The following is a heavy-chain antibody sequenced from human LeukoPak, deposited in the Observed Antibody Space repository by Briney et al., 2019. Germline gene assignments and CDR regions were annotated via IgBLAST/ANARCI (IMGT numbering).Heavy chain of an antibody. V-gene: IGHV4-38-2*01. D-gene: IGHD6-13*01. CDR3: ALSPLGAAGTWSGLFDY. CDR2: ISPSGST. J-gene: IGHJ4*02. Sequence: SETLSLTCAASGYSISSGYYWGWIRQPPGKGLEWIGSISPSGSTFYNPSLKSRVTISVDTSKNQFSLKLRSVTAADTAVYYCALSPLGAAGTWSGLFDYWGQGTLVTVSS. CDR1: GYSISSGYY.